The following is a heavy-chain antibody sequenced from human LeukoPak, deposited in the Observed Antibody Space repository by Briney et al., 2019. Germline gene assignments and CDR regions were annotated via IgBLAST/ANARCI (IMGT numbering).Heavy chain of an antibody. Sequence: SETLSLTCTVSGGSITSNYWSWIRQTAGKGLEWIGRIYSTGTTDSSPSFKSRVTMPVDTSKNQFSLNLRSVTAADTAVYYCARVRSSRRFDPWGQGTLVTVSS. D-gene: IGHD6-13*01. V-gene: IGHV4-4*07. J-gene: IGHJ5*02. CDR1: GGSITSNY. CDR2: IYSTGTT. CDR3: ARVRSSRRFDP.